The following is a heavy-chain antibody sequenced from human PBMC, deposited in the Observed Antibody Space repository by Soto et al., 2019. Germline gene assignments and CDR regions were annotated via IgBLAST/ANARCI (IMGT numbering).Heavy chain of an antibody. D-gene: IGHD3-16*01. CDR1: GSSFHTYA. CDR3: AKDLRDWGFFDY. Sequence: VQLLESGGGLVQPGGSLRLSCPASGSSFHTYAMGWVRQAPGKGLEWVSSLSGSGGSTNYEDSVKGRFTIARDNSKDTLYLQMNNLRAEDTAIYYCAKDLRDWGFFDYWGLGTLVTVSS. V-gene: IGHV3-23*01. CDR2: LSGSGGST. J-gene: IGHJ4*02.